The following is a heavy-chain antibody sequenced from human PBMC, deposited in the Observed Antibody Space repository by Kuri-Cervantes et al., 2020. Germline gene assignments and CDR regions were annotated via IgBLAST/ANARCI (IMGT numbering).Heavy chain of an antibody. Sequence: GSLRLSCAVYGGSFSGYDWRWGRQPPGKGLEWIGSIYHSGSTYYNPSLKSRVTISVDASKNQFSLKLSSVTAADTAVYYCARVGAIAVAGPDYWGQGTLVTVSS. J-gene: IGHJ4*02. D-gene: IGHD6-19*01. V-gene: IGHV4-34*01. CDR1: GGSFSGYD. CDR3: ARVGAIAVAGPDY. CDR2: IYHSGST.